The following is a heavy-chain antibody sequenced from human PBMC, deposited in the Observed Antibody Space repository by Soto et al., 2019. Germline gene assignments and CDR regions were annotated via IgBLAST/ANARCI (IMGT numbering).Heavy chain of an antibody. CDR3: ARGGRHQLIPTPLSYKIDY. CDR1: GFTFNSYS. V-gene: IGHV3-21*01. CDR2: MSRSSRYI. J-gene: IGHJ4*01. Sequence: GGSLRLSFAASGFTFNSYSMTWVRQAPGKGLEWVSSMSRSSRYIYYADSVKGRFTISRDNATNAVYLQMNSLRAEDTAVYYCARGGRHQLIPTPLSYKIDYWGQGTLVTVSS. D-gene: IGHD6-13*01.